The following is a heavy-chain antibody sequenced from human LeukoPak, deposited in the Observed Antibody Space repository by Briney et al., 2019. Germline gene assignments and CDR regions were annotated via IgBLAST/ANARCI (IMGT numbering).Heavy chain of an antibody. CDR3: VKDRPNYFGWNGHYYTRNGDS. V-gene: IGHV3-23*01. CDR1: GFTFNIYS. Sequence: GGSLRLSCAASGFTFNIYSMSWVRQAPGEGLEWVSSITSISYGTFYADSVKGRFTISRDNSKSTLYLQMNSLRAEDTALYYCVKDRPNYFGWNGHYYTRNGDSWGQGTLVTVSS. D-gene: IGHD3-10*01. J-gene: IGHJ5*01. CDR2: ITSISYGT.